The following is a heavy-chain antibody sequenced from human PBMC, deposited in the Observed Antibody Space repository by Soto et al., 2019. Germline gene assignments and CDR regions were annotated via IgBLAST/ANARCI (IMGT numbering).Heavy chain of an antibody. CDR2: INPNSGGT. CDR1: GYTFTGYY. CDR3: ARGTSPTAAGEHIDY. Sequence: QVQLVQSGAEVKKPGASVKVSCKASGYTFTGYYMHRVRQAPGQGLEWMGWINPNSGGTNYAQKFQGWVTMTRDTSISTAYMELSRLRSDDTAVYYCARGTSPTAAGEHIDYWGQGTLVTVSS. J-gene: IGHJ4*02. V-gene: IGHV1-2*04. D-gene: IGHD6-13*01.